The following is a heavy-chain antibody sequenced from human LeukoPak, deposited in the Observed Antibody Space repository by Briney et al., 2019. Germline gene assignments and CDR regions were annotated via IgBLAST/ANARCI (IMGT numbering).Heavy chain of an antibody. CDR3: ATARLGSGLEGAFDL. Sequence: PSETLSLTCAVYGGSFSSYHWSWIRQPPGKGLEWIGYIYYSGSTNYNPSLKSRVTISVDTSKKHFSLKLSSVTAADTAVYYCATARLGSGLEGAFDLWGQGTMVTVSS. CDR2: IYYSGST. CDR1: GGSFSSYH. V-gene: IGHV4-59*01. J-gene: IGHJ3*01. D-gene: IGHD6-25*01.